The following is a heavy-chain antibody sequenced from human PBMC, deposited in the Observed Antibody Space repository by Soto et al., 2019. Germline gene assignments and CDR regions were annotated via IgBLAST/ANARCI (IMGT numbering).Heavy chain of an antibody. CDR3: ASFDRVY. CDR1: GFTFSSYS. D-gene: IGHD3-9*01. J-gene: IGHJ4*02. Sequence: GGSLRFSCAASGFTFSSYSMNWVRQAPGKGLEWVSYISSSSGSIYYADSVKGRFTISRDNAKNSLYLQMNSLRDEDTAVYYCASFDRVYWGQGTLVTVSS. V-gene: IGHV3-48*02. CDR2: ISSSSGSI.